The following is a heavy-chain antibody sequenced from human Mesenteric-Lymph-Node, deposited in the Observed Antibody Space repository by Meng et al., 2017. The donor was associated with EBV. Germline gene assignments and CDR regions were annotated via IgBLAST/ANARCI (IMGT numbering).Heavy chain of an antibody. Sequence: QVQLGQAGAEVKKPGASVKVSCKASGYTFTSYGISWVRQAPGQGLEWMGWISAYNGNTNYAQKLQGRVTMTTDTSTSTAYMELRSLRSDDTAVYYCAREAGGLFGVVIKNYFDYWGQGTLVTVSS. CDR3: AREAGGLFGVVIKNYFDY. D-gene: IGHD3-3*01. V-gene: IGHV1-18*01. CDR2: ISAYNGNT. J-gene: IGHJ4*02. CDR1: GYTFTSYG.